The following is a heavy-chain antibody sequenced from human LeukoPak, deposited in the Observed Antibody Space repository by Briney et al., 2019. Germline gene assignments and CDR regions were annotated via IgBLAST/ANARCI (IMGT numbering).Heavy chain of an antibody. CDR1: GFTFSSYS. D-gene: IGHD2-15*01. CDR3: ARARGYCSGGSCRPDY. J-gene: IGHJ4*02. Sequence: GGSLRLSCAASGFTFSSYSINWVRQAPGKGLEWVSSITTSSSYIYYADSVKGRFTISRDNAKNSLYLQMNSLRAEDTAVYYCARARGYCSGGSCRPDYWGQGTLVTVSS. CDR2: ITTSSSYI. V-gene: IGHV3-21*06.